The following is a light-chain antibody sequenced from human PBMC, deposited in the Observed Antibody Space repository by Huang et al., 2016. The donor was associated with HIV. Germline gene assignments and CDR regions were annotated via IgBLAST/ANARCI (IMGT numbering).Light chain of an antibody. Sequence: DIVMTQSPLSLPVTPGEPASISCRSSQSLLHSNGYNYLDWYLQKPGQSPHLLIYLGSNRASGVPDRFSGSGSGTDFTLKISRVEAEDVGVIYCMQALQTPRTFGPGTKVDIK. V-gene: IGKV2-28*01. CDR3: MQALQTPRT. CDR2: LGS. J-gene: IGKJ3*01. CDR1: QSLLHSNGYNY.